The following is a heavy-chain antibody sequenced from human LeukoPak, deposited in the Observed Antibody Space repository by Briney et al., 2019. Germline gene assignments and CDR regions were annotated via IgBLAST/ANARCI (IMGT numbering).Heavy chain of an antibody. CDR2: ISAYNGNT. CDR1: GYTFTSYG. D-gene: IGHD3-10*01. Sequence: GASVKVSCKASGYTFTSYGISWVRQDPGQGLEWMGWISAYNGNTNYAQKLQGRVTMTTDTSTSTAYMELRSLRSDDTAVYYCARQGSGSYYGWFDPWGQGTLVTVSS. V-gene: IGHV1-18*01. CDR3: ARQGSGSYYGWFDP. J-gene: IGHJ5*02.